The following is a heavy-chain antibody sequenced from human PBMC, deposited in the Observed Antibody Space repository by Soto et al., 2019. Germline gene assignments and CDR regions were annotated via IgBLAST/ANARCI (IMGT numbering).Heavy chain of an antibody. CDR2: INHSGST. J-gene: IGHJ6*02. CDR1: GGSFSGYY. D-gene: IGHD2-15*01. CDR3: ARGKYCSGGSCYLALYYGMDV. Sequence: LSLTCAVYGGSFSGYYWSWIRQPPGKGLEWIGEINHSGSTNYNPSLKSRVTISVDTSKNQFSLKLSSVTAADTAVYYCARGKYCSGGSCYLALYYGMDVWGQGTTVT. V-gene: IGHV4-34*01.